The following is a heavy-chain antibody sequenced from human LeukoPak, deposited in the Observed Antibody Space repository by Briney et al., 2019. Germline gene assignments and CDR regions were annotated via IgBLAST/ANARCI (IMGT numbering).Heavy chain of an antibody. J-gene: IGHJ3*02. D-gene: IGHD2/OR15-2a*01. Sequence: GGSLRLSCAASGFTFSSYAMHWVRQAPGKGLEWVAVISYDGSNKYYADSVKGRFTISRDNSKNTLYLQMNSLRAEDTAVYYCARSLSADLDAFDIWGQGTMVTVSS. CDR3: ARSLSADLDAFDI. V-gene: IGHV3-30*04. CDR1: GFTFSSYA. CDR2: ISYDGSNK.